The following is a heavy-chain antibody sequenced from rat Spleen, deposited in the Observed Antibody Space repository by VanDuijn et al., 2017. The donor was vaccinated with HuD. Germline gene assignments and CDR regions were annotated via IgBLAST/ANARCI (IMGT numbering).Heavy chain of an antibody. V-gene: IGHV5-31*01. D-gene: IGHD1-2*01. Sequence: EVQLVESGGGLVQPGRSLKLSCVASGITFNNFWMSWIRQAPGKGLEWVASITNTGGSIYYPDSVEGRFTVSRDNVQNTLYLQMNSLRSEDTATYYCTRGSSIAAISYFDYWGQGAMVTVSS. J-gene: IGHJ2*01. CDR3: TRGSSIAAISYFDY. CDR2: ITNTGGSI. CDR1: GITFNNFW.